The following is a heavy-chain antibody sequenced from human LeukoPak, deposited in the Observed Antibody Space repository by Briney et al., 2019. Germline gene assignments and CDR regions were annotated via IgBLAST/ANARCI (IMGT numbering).Heavy chain of an antibody. D-gene: IGHD3-9*01. Sequence: ASVKVSCKASGYIFTGYYMHWVRQAPGQGLEWMGWINPNSGDTNYAQKFQGRVTMTRDTSISAAYMELSRLRSADTGVYYCVRVRYRLAETYIDYWGQGTLVTVSS. V-gene: IGHV1-2*02. J-gene: IGHJ4*02. CDR3: VRVRYRLAETYIDY. CDR1: GYIFTGYY. CDR2: INPNSGDT.